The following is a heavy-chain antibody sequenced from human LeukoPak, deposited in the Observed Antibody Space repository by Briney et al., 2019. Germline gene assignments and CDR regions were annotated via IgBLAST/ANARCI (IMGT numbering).Heavy chain of an antibody. V-gene: IGHV3-23*01. CDR3: ARRGGSSWSSFDY. J-gene: IGHJ4*02. D-gene: IGHD6-13*01. Sequence: GGSLRLSCAASGFMFNNYAMNWVRQAPGKGLEWVSGISGLGGSAYYAASVKGRFTISRDNSGDTLFLQLNNLRVEDTAIYFCARRGGSSWSSFDYWGREPWSPSPQ. CDR1: GFMFNNYA. CDR2: ISGLGGSA.